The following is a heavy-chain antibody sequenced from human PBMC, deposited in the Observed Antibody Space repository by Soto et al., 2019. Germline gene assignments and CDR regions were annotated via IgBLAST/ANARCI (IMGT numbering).Heavy chain of an antibody. V-gene: IGHV4-4*07. Sequence: QVQLQEWGPGLVKPSETLSLTCTVSGGSITTYYWSWIRQPAGKGLEWIGRIYSGGSTNYNPSLRSRVTVSVDMSKNQFSLKLSSVTAADTAVYYRARGPGGFGEFSLDYWGQGTLVTVSS. D-gene: IGHD3-10*01. J-gene: IGHJ4*02. CDR1: GGSITTYY. CDR3: ARGPGGFGEFSLDY. CDR2: IYSGGST.